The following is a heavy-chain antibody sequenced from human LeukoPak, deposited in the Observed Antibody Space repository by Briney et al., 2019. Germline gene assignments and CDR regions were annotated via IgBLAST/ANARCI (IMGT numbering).Heavy chain of an antibody. D-gene: IGHD3-9*01. CDR2: IYPDDSDT. CDR3: ARVFDILTGYYIRAFDY. J-gene: IGHJ4*02. CDR1: GYSITTYW. Sequence: GESLKISCKGSGYSITTYWIAWVRQMPGKGLEWMGIIYPDDSDTRYSPSFEGQVTISADKSISTAYLQWSSLKASDTAMYYCARVFDILTGYYIRAFDYWGQGTLVTVSS. V-gene: IGHV5-51*01.